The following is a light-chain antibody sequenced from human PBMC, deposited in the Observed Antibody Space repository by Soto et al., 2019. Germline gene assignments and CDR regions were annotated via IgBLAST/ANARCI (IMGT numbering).Light chain of an antibody. J-gene: IGKJ4*01. CDR1: QSISSW. V-gene: IGKV1-5*03. CDR3: QQYDSYST. CDR2: KAS. Sequence: DIQMTHFPSTQSASVGDRVIITCRASQSISSWLAWYQQKPWKAPNLLIYKASSLASGVPSRFSGSGFGKEFTLKISSLQPDDIATYYGQQYDSYSTFGGGPKVDIX.